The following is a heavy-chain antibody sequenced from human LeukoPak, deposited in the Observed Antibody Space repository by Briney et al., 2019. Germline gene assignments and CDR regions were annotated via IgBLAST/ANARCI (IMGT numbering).Heavy chain of an antibody. J-gene: IGHJ4*02. V-gene: IGHV4-59*08. CDR2: IYNTGST. CDR3: ARGNWNDVYGAFDC. Sequence: SETLSLTCTVSGGSISSYYWTWIRQPPGKGLEWIGYIYNTGSTNYNPSLKSRVTISVDTSKNQFSLKLSSVTAADTAVYYCARGNWNDVYGAFDCWGQGTLVTVSS. CDR1: GGSISSYY. D-gene: IGHD1-20*01.